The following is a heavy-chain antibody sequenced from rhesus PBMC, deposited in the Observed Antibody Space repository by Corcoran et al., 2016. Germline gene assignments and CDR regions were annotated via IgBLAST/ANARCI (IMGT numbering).Heavy chain of an antibody. J-gene: IGHJ5-2*02. Sequence: QVQLPESGPGLVKPSETLPLTCAVPGASISPHCWSWIPPPPGKGLDGIGYIYGSYGGTSYNPSLKSRVTISKDTSNNQFSLNLNSVTAADTAVYYCARDWTCTNSDCSSYNSLDAWGRGILVTVSS. CDR3: ARDWTCTNSDCSSYNSLDA. D-gene: IGHD2-33*01. CDR1: GASISPHC. V-gene: IGHV4-147*01. CDR2: IYGSYGGT.